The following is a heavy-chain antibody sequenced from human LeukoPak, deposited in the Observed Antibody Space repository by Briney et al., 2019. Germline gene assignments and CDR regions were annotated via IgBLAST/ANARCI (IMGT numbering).Heavy chain of an antibody. V-gene: IGHV1-2*02. Sequence: ASAKVSCKASGYIFTGYFLHWVREAPGQGLGGRSWINPNIIAAKYAESFHGTVTMTRDTSISTAYMELTRLRFDDRAVYYCARFGYSGYDWRAFDDWGQGTLVTVSS. CDR2: INPNIIAA. CDR3: ARFGYSGYDWRAFDD. D-gene: IGHD5-12*01. CDR1: GYIFTGYF. J-gene: IGHJ4*02.